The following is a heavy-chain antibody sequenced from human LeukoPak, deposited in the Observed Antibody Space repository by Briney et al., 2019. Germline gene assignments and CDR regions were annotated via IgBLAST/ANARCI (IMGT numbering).Heavy chain of an antibody. J-gene: IGHJ4*02. CDR3: TRHSGSYYEFDY. V-gene: IGHV3-49*03. CDR2: IRSKGYGGTK. CDR1: GFTFGEYA. D-gene: IGHD1-26*01. Sequence: GGSLRLSCTASGFTFGEYAMNWIRQAPGKGLEWVGFIRSKGYGGTKEYAASVKGRFTISRDDSKSIAYLQMNSLKTEDTAVYYCTRHSGSYYEFDYWGQGTLVTVSS.